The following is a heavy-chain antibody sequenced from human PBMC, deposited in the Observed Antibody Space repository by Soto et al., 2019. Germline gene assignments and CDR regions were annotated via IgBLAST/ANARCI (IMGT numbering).Heavy chain of an antibody. CDR1: RYIFTAYF. Sequence: QVQLVQSGAEVKKPGASVKVSCKAPRYIFTAYFMHWVRQAPGQGLEWMGWINPNNGATHYGLSFQGRVTMTRDTSISTAYMERSSLRSDDTAVDYCASNDPGARFDPWGQGTLVIVSS. CDR3: ASNDPGARFDP. D-gene: IGHD1-1*01. CDR2: INPNNGAT. J-gene: IGHJ5*02. V-gene: IGHV1-2*02.